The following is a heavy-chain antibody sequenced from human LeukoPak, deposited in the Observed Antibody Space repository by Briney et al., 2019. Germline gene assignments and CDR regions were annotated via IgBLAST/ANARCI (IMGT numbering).Heavy chain of an antibody. Sequence: ASVKVSCKASGSTFTSYDIKWVRHATGQGLDWIGWISAYNGNTSYAKKTQGRITMTTDTSASTAYMELRRLRPDDTAVYYCARDLDGYFDYWGQGTLVTVSS. CDR3: ARDLDGYFDY. CDR2: ISAYNGNT. J-gene: IGHJ4*02. D-gene: IGHD5-24*01. CDR1: GSTFTSYD. V-gene: IGHV1-18*01.